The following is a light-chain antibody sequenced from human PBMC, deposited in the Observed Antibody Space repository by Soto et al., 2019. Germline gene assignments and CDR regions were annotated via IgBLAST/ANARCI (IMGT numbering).Light chain of an antibody. J-gene: IGLJ2*01. CDR1: SSDIGDYDY. CDR2: EVS. Sequence: QSALTQPPSASGSPGQSVTISCTGTSSDIGDYDYVSWYQQHPGKAPKLMIYEVSNRPSGISNRFSGSKSGNTASLTISGLQPEDEADYYCSSYTRSSSLVFGGGTKLTVL. V-gene: IGLV2-14*01. CDR3: SSYTRSSSLV.